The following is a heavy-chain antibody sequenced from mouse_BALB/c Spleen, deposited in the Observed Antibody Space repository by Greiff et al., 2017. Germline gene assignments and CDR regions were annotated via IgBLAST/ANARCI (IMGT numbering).Heavy chain of an antibody. J-gene: IGHJ3*01. CDR3: ARGIYYGYRFAY. CDR1: GYSITSDYA. Sequence: EVKLMESGPGLVKPSQSLSLTCTVTGYSITSDYAWNWIRQFPGNKLEWMGYLSYSGSTSYNPSLKSRISITRDTSKNQFFLQLNSVTTEDPATYYCARGIYYGYRFAYWGQGTLVTVSA. CDR2: LSYSGST. D-gene: IGHD2-2*01. V-gene: IGHV3-2*02.